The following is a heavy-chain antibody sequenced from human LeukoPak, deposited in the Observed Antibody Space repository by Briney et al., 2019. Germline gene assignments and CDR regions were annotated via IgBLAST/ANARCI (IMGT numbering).Heavy chain of an antibody. CDR3: AKDVYSSSSGHFDY. D-gene: IGHD6-6*01. J-gene: IGHJ4*02. CDR2: ISYDGSNK. V-gene: IGHV3-30-3*01. Sequence: GGSLRLSCAASGFTFSSYAMHWVRQAPGKGLEWVAVISYDGSNKYYADSVKGRFTISRDNSKNTLYLQMNSLKAEDTAVYYCAKDVYSSSSGHFDYWGQGTLVTVSS. CDR1: GFTFSSYA.